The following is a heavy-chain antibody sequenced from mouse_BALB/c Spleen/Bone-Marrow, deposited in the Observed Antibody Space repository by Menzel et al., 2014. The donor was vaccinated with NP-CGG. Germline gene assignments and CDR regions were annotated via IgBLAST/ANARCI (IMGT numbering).Heavy chain of an antibody. CDR1: GFDFSRYW. D-gene: IGHD2-4*01. CDR3: ARPPIGYDYAWFAY. V-gene: IGHV4-1*02. CDR2: INPDSSTI. Sequence: DVQLVESGGGLVQPGGSLKLSCAASGFDFSRYWMSWVRQAPGKGLEWIGEINPDSSTISYTPSLKDKFIISRDNAKNRLYLQMSKVRSKDADLYDCARPPIGYDYAWFAYWGQGTLVTVSA. J-gene: IGHJ3*01.